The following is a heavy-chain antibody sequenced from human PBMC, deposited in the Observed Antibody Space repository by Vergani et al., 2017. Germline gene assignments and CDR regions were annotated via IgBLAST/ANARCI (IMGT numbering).Heavy chain of an antibody. V-gene: IGHV4-34*01. D-gene: IGHD5-18*01. Sequence: QVQLQQWGAGLLKPSETLSLTCAVYGGSFSGYYWSWIRQPPGKGLEWIGEINHSGSTNYNPSLKSRVTISVDTSKNQFSMKLSSVTAAATAVYYCASHGAKGYIYGPSVYCGMDVWGQGTTVAVSS. CDR3: ASHGAKGYIYGPSVYCGMDV. CDR2: INHSGST. J-gene: IGHJ6*02. CDR1: GGSFSGYY.